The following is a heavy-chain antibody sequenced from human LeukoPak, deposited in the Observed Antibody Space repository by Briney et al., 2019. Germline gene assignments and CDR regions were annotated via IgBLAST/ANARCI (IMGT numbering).Heavy chain of an antibody. CDR2: IRYDGSNK. D-gene: IGHD2-2*02. V-gene: IGHV3-30*02. Sequence: GGSLRLSCAASGFTFSSYGMHWVRQAPGKGLEWVAFIRYDGSNKYYADSVRGRFTISRDNSKNTLYLQMNSLRAEDTAVYYCAKDPKDIVVVPAAIHVYYYYMDVWGKGTTVTVSS. CDR1: GFTFSSYG. CDR3: AKDPKDIVVVPAAIHVYYYYMDV. J-gene: IGHJ6*03.